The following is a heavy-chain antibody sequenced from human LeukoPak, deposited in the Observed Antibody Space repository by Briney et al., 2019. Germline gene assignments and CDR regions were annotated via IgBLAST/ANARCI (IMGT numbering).Heavy chain of an antibody. D-gene: IGHD3-10*01. CDR3: ARGRRYYYGSGSYRGNWFDP. V-gene: IGHV1-8*01. CDR2: MNPNSGTT. Sequence: ASVKVSCKASGYTFTSYDINWVRQATGQGLEWMGWMNPNSGTTGYAQKFQGRVTMTRNTSISTAYMELSSLRSEDTAVYYCARGRRYYYGSGSYRGNWFDPWGQGTLVTVSS. J-gene: IGHJ5*02. CDR1: GYTFTSYD.